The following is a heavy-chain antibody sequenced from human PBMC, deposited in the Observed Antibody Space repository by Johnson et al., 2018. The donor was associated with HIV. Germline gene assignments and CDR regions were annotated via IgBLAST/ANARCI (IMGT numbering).Heavy chain of an antibody. J-gene: IGHJ3*02. CDR3: AKPRSYLNNDAFDI. CDR2: IRNKANSFTT. D-gene: IGHD3-10*01. V-gene: IGHV3-72*01. CDR1: GFTFSDHH. Sequence: VQLVESGGGVVQPGRSLRLSCAASGFTFSDHHMDWVRQAPGKGLEWVGRIRNKANSFTTEYAASVKGRFIISRDDSENSLYLQMNSLKTEDTAVYYCAKPRSYLNNDAFDIWGQGTMVTVSS.